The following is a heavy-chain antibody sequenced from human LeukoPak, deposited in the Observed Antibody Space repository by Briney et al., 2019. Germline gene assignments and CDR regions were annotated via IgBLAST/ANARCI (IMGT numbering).Heavy chain of an antibody. Sequence: SETLSLTCTVSGGSISSYHWSWIRQPPGKGLEWIGYIYYSGSTNYNPSLKSRVTISVDTSKNQFSLKLSSVTAADTAVYYCARQGSGSYYNGVGVDPWGQGTLVTVSS. CDR2: IYYSGST. J-gene: IGHJ5*02. CDR1: GGSISSYH. CDR3: ARQGSGSYYNGVGVDP. D-gene: IGHD3-10*01. V-gene: IGHV4-59*08.